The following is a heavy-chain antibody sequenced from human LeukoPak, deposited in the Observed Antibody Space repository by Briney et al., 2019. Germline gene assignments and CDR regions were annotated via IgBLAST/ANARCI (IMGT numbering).Heavy chain of an antibody. CDR2: IKQDGSEK. CDR1: GFTFSSYW. Sequence: PGGSRRLSCAASGFTFSSYWMSWVRQAPGKGLEWVANIKQDGSEKYYVDSVKGRFTISRDNAKNSLYLQMNSLRAEDTAVYYCARTLYYDILTGYSPTPYYFDYWGQGTLVTVSS. CDR3: ARTLYYDILTGYSPTPYYFDY. D-gene: IGHD3-9*01. J-gene: IGHJ4*02. V-gene: IGHV3-7*03.